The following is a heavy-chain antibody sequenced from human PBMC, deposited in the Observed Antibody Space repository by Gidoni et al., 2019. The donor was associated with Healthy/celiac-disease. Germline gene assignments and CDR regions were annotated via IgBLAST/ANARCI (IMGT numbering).Heavy chain of an antibody. Sequence: QVQLVQSGAAVKKPGASVKVSCKASGYTFTGYYMHWVRQAPGQGLEWMGWINPNSGGTNYAQKFQGRVTMTRDTSISTAYMELSRLRSDDTAVYYCARESRNYYDSSGYNPWFDPWGQGTLVTVSS. D-gene: IGHD3-22*01. V-gene: IGHV1-2*02. J-gene: IGHJ5*02. CDR1: GYTFTGYY. CDR2: INPNSGGT. CDR3: ARESRNYYDSSGYNPWFDP.